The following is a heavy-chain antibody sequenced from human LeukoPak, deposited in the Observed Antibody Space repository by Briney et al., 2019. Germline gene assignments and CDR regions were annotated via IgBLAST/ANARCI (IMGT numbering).Heavy chain of an antibody. J-gene: IGHJ6*03. V-gene: IGHV4-61*02. CDR2: IYTGGST. CDR3: ATTVVPASLVYYYYYMDI. CDR1: GGSISRGSYY. Sequence: PSQTLSLTCTVSGGSISRGSYYWTWIRQPAGKGLEWIGRIYTGGSTNYNPSLRSRVSISVDTSKNQFSLKLSSVTAADTAVYYCATTVVPASLVYYYYYMDIWGKGTTVTISS. D-gene: IGHD2-2*01.